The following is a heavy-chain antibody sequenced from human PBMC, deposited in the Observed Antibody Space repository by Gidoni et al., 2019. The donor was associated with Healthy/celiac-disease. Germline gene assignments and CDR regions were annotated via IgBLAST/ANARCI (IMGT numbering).Heavy chain of an antibody. CDR3: ARNPLELGIFDY. V-gene: IGHV3-30-3*01. J-gene: IGHJ4*02. CDR1: GFTFSSYD. Sequence: QVQPVESGGGVIQPGRSLRLSCAASGFTFSSYDMHWVRQAPGKGLEWVAVITYDGSNKYYADSVKGRFTSSRDNSNNTLYLQMNSLGAEDAAVYYCARNPLELGIFDYWGQGTLVTVSS. CDR2: ITYDGSNK. D-gene: IGHD7-27*01.